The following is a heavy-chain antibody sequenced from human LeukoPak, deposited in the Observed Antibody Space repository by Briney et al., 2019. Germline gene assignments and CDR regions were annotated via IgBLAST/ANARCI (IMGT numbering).Heavy chain of an antibody. CDR1: GFTFSTYA. CDR3: ASQSDSGSDNYYFHY. Sequence: GGSLRLSCVTSGFTFSTYAISWVRQAPGKRLEWVSIISGSGERTYYADSVKGRFTVSRHNSKNTLYLQMKSLRAEDTAVYYCASQSDSGSDNYYFHYGGQGTLVAVSS. V-gene: IGHV3-23*01. J-gene: IGHJ4*02. CDR2: ISGSGERT. D-gene: IGHD1-26*01.